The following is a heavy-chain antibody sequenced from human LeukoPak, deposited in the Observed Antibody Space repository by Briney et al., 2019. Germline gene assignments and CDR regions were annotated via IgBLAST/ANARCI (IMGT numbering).Heavy chain of an antibody. CDR1: GFTFSNYD. CDR2: ISSDGSNK. CDR3: AKDPGEQTYYYYGMDV. V-gene: IGHV3-30*18. J-gene: IGHJ6*02. D-gene: IGHD7-27*01. Sequence: PGGSLRLSCAASGFTFSNYDIHWVRQAPGKGLEWVAVISSDGSNKNYADSVKGRFTISRDNSKNTLYLQMNSLRAEDTAVYYCAKDPGEQTYYYYGMDVWGQGTTVTVSS.